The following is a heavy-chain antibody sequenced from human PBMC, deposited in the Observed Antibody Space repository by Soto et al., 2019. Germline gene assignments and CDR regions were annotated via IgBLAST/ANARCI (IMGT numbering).Heavy chain of an antibody. V-gene: IGHV3-23*01. CDR2: ISRSGGST. J-gene: IGHJ4*02. CDR3: AKPYGDYLYRDY. CDR1: GFTFSSYV. Sequence: GGSLRLSCAASGFTFSSYVMSWVRQAPGKGLEWVSAISRSGGSTYYADSVKGRFTISRDNSKNTLYLQMNSLRAEDTAVYYCAKPYGDYLYRDYWGQGTLVAVSS. D-gene: IGHD4-17*01.